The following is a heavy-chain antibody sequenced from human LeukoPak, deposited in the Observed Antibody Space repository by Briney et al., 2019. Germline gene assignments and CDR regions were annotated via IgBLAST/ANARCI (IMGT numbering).Heavy chain of an antibody. Sequence: GGSLRLSCTASGLTFSLAWMSWIRQAPGKGLEWVGRINNEGTADYAAPLKDRSTIFRDHSKDMVYLQMNSLTTEDTAIYYCAHISNIPDRFAYWGQGTLVTVSS. D-gene: IGHD2-21*01. J-gene: IGHJ4*02. CDR2: INNEGTA. V-gene: IGHV3-15*01. CDR3: AHISNIPDRFAY. CDR1: GLTFSLAW.